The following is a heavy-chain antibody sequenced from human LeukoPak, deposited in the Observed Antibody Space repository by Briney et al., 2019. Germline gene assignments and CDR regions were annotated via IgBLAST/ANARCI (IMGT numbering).Heavy chain of an antibody. Sequence: PGGSLRLSCAASGLTFSSYAMSWVRQAPGKGLEWVSAISGSDSSTYYADSVKGRFTISRDNSKNTLYLQMNSLRAEDTAVYYCAKARGDSYGPRYYFDYWGQGTLVTVSS. CDR1: GLTFSSYA. D-gene: IGHD5-18*01. CDR3: AKARGDSYGPRYYFDY. CDR2: ISGSDSST. J-gene: IGHJ4*02. V-gene: IGHV3-23*01.